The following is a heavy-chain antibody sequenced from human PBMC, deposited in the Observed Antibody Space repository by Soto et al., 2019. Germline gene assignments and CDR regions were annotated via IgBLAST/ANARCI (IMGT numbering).Heavy chain of an antibody. CDR1: GGSISSYY. CDR3: AREGYYYGMDV. Sequence: PSETLSLTCTVSGGSISSYYWSWIRQPPGKGLEWIGYIYYSGSTNYNPSLKSRVTISVDTSKNQFSLKLSSVTAADTAVYYCAREGYYYGMDVWGQGTTVTVS. CDR2: IYYSGST. V-gene: IGHV4-59*01. J-gene: IGHJ6*02.